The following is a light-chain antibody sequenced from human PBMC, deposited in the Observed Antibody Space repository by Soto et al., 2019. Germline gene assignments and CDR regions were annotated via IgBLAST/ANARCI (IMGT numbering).Light chain of an antibody. V-gene: IGLV2-14*03. CDR1: SSDVGGFNS. CDR3: SSYTSTMTNV. Sequence: ALTHPASVSGSPGQSITISCTGTSSDVGGFNSVSWYQLRPGTAPKLILYDVVDRPSGVSYRFSGSKSGNTASLTISGLQAADEADYFCSSYTSTMTNVFGSGTKVTVL. CDR2: DVV. J-gene: IGLJ1*01.